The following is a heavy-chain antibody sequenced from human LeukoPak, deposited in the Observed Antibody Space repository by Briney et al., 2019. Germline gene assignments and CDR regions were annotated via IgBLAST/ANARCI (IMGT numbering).Heavy chain of an antibody. Sequence: SETLSLTCAVYGGSFSAYYWSWIRQPPGKGLEWIGEVNHSGSTNYNPSLKSRVTVSGDTSKNQFSLKLTSVTVADTAVYYCARDRTYYYDNSGYVPYYFDYWGQGTLVTVSS. V-gene: IGHV4-34*01. CDR1: GGSFSAYY. D-gene: IGHD3-22*01. CDR2: VNHSGST. CDR3: ARDRTYYYDNSGYVPYYFDY. J-gene: IGHJ4*02.